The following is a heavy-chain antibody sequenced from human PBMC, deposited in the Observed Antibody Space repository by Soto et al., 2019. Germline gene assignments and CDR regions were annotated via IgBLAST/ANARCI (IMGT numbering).Heavy chain of an antibody. J-gene: IGHJ5*02. Sequence: PSETLSLTCTVSGGSISSSSYYWGWIRQPPGKGLEWIGSIYYSGSTYYNPSLKSRVTISVDTSKNQFSLKLSSVTAADTAVYSCPSNGHSRNNGVCYGLDTWGQGTLVTVSS. D-gene: IGHD2-8*01. CDR3: PSNGHSRNNGVCYGLDT. V-gene: IGHV4-39*01. CDR1: GGSISSSSYY. CDR2: IYYSGST.